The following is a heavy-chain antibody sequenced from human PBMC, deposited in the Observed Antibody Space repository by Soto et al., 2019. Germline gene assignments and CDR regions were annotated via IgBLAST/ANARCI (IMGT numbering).Heavy chain of an antibody. Sequence: GGSLRLSCAASGFSFSNDWMHWVRQAAGKGLEWVSRIKMDGSSTNYADSVKGRFTISRDNSKNTLYLQMNSLRAEDTAVYYCARERNVEITMVRYYMDVWGKGTTVTVSS. D-gene: IGHD3-10*01. V-gene: IGHV3-74*01. CDR3: ARERNVEITMVRYYMDV. CDR1: GFSFSNDW. J-gene: IGHJ6*03. CDR2: IKMDGSST.